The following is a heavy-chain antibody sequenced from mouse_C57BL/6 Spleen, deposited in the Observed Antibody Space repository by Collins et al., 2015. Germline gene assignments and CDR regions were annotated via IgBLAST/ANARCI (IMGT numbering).Heavy chain of an antibody. CDR3: TREDGLRLYYFDY. J-gene: IGHJ2*01. CDR1: GYTFTSYW. V-gene: IGHV1S22*01. Sequence: LQQPGSELVRPGASVKLSCKASGYTFTSYWMHWVKQRPGQGLEWIGNIYPGSGSTNYDEKFKSKATLTVDTSSSTAYMQLSSLTSEDSAVYYCTREDGLRLYYFDYWGQGTTLTVSS. D-gene: IGHD1-2*01. CDR2: IYPGSGST.